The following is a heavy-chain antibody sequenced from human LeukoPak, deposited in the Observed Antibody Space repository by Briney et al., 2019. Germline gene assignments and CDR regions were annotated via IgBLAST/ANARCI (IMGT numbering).Heavy chain of an antibody. CDR2: ISGSGSST. J-gene: IGHJ3*02. V-gene: IGHV3-23*01. CDR1: GFTFSSYA. D-gene: IGHD3-22*01. Sequence: GGSLRLSCAASGFTFSSYAMSWVRQAPGKGLEWVSTISGSGSSTYYADSVKGRFTISRDNSKNTLYLQMNSLRAEDTAVYHCARGRYYYDMSDAFEIWGQGTMVTVSS. CDR3: ARGRYYYDMSDAFEI.